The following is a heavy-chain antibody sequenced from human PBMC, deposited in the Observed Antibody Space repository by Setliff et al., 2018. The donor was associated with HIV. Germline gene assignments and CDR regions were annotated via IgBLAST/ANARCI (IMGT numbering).Heavy chain of an antibody. D-gene: IGHD3-16*01. CDR3: AAVPWGHSSLIIDH. CDR2: IGGHGSII. J-gene: IGHJ4*02. Sequence: GGSLRLSCAASGLIFSSYEMNWVRQAPGKGLEWVSFIGGHGSIIHYADSVKGRFTISRDNAKNSVYLQMHSLRVEDTAVYYCAAVPWGHSSLIIDHWGQGTPVTVSS. V-gene: IGHV3-48*03. CDR1: GLIFSSYE.